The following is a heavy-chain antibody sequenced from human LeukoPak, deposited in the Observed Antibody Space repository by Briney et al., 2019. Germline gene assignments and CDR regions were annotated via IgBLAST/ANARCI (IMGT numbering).Heavy chain of an antibody. D-gene: IGHD6-13*01. Sequence: SGGSLRLSCAASGFTFSSYSMNWVRQAPGKGLEGVSYISSSSSTIYYADSVKGRFTISRDNAKNSLYLQMNSLRAEDTAVYYCARDTGYSSSWYNLDAGLPAVDYWGQGTLVTVSS. V-gene: IGHV3-48*01. CDR3: ARDTGYSSSWYNLDAGLPAVDY. CDR1: GFTFSSYS. CDR2: ISSSSSTI. J-gene: IGHJ4*02.